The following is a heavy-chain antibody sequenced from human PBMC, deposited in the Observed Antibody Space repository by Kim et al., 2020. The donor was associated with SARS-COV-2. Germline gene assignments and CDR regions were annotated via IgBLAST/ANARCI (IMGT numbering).Heavy chain of an antibody. Sequence: PSLQGKVTTSADKSISPAYLQWSSLKASDTAMYYCARRNSYSSSWYDYWGQGTLVTVSS. CDR3: ARRNSYSSSWYDY. V-gene: IGHV5-51*01. D-gene: IGHD6-13*01. J-gene: IGHJ4*02.